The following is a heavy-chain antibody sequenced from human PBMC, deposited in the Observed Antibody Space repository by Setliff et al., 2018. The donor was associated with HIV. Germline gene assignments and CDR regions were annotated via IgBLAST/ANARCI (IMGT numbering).Heavy chain of an antibody. Sequence: GGSLRLSCAVSGFNVGTNGLSWVRQAPGKGLEWVSDIFARGDGTSYAESVKGRFTISRDNSKNTVFLQMNSLRVEDTAVYYCAREIVVVVATTDSFDIWGQGTMVTVSS. CDR2: IFARGDGT. V-gene: IGHV3-23*01. CDR3: AREIVVVVATTDSFDI. D-gene: IGHD2-15*01. J-gene: IGHJ3*02. CDR1: GFNVGTNG.